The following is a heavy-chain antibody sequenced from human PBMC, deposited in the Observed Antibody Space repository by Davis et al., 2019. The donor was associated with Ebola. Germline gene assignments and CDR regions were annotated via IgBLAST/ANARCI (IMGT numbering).Heavy chain of an antibody. Sequence: ASVKVSCKASGYTFTSYAINWVRQAPGQGLEWMGGIIPIFGTANYAQKFQGWVTMTRDTSISTAYMELSRLRSDDTAVYYCARGGYCSGGSCYYFDYWGQGTLVTVSS. V-gene: IGHV1-2*04. J-gene: IGHJ4*02. CDR3: ARGGYCSGGSCYYFDY. CDR2: IIPIFGTA. D-gene: IGHD2-15*01. CDR1: GYTFTSYA.